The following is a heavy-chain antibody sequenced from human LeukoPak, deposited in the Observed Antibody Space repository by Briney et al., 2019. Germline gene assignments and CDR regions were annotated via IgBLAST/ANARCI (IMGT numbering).Heavy chain of an antibody. D-gene: IGHD3-22*01. Sequence: PGGSLRLSCVVSGFTFSTYWMTWVRQAPGKGLEWVASIKQDGSEKYYVDSVKGRFTISRDNAKNSLYLQMNSLRAEDTAVYYCARDRVTKIVFHSFDIWGQGTMVTVSS. CDR3: ARDRVTKIVFHSFDI. J-gene: IGHJ3*02. CDR2: IKQDGSEK. CDR1: GFTFSTYW. V-gene: IGHV3-7*01.